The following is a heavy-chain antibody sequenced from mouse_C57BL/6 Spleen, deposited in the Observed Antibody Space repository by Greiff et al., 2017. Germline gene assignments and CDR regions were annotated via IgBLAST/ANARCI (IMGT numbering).Heavy chain of an antibody. CDR3: ARDYGSSPDY. J-gene: IGHJ2*01. D-gene: IGHD1-1*01. Sequence: QVPLQQPGAELVRPGSSVKLSCKASGYTFTSYWMHWVKQRPIQGLEWIGILDPSDSETKYNQKFKDKATLTVDKSSSTAYMQLSSLTSEDSAVYYCARDYGSSPDYWGQGTTLTVSS. V-gene: IGHV1-52*01. CDR1: GYTFTSYW. CDR2: LDPSDSET.